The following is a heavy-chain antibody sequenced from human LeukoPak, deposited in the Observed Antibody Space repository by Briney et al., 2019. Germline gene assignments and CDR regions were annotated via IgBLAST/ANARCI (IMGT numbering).Heavy chain of an antibody. Sequence: SLKVSCKASRGTFTSYALSWVRHAPGQGLEWMGRIIPMLGIAIYAQKFQGRVTITAANSTSTAYMELSSLRSEDTAVYYCASLYGGHDYWGQGTLVTVSS. CDR3: ASLYGGHDY. CDR2: IIPMLGIA. CDR1: RGTFTSYA. J-gene: IGHJ4*02. D-gene: IGHD4-23*01. V-gene: IGHV1-69*04.